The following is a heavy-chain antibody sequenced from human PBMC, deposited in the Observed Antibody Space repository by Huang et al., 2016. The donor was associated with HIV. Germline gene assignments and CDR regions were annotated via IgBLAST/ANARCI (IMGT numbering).Heavy chain of an antibody. CDR3: ARKFSSTWYRAFDL. Sequence: EVQLVQSGAEVKKPGESLKSSCQGSGYSFNTYWNAWVRQMPGKGPEWVGIIYPGDSDTRYSPSFQGQVTISADKSIDTAYLQWRSLKASDTAMYYCARKFSSTWYRAFDLWGQGTMVTVSS. CDR2: IYPGDSDT. D-gene: IGHD6-13*01. CDR1: GYSFNTYW. J-gene: IGHJ3*01. V-gene: IGHV5-51*01.